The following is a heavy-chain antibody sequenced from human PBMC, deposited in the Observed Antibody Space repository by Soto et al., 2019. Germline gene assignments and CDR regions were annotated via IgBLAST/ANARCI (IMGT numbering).Heavy chain of an antibody. J-gene: IGHJ2*01. Sequence: KGLDWVSVIWYDGSNKYYADSVKGRFNISRDNSKNTLYLQMNSLRAEDTAVYYCASDVFFQAEDGIRYLCTVSAFLLNRSSDL. V-gene: IGHV3-33*01. CDR2: IWYDGSNK. CDR3: ASDVFFQAEDGIRYLCTVSAFLLNRSSDL. D-gene: IGHD3-9*01.